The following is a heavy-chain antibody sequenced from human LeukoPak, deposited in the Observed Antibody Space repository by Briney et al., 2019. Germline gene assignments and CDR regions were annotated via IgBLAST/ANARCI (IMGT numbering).Heavy chain of an antibody. CDR1: GFTFDDYA. Sequence: GGSLRLSCAASGFTFDDYAMHWVRQAPGKGLEWVSGISWNSGSIGYADSVKGRFTISRDNAKNSLYLQMNSLRAEDTALYYCAKSPAFYGSWSYGGASYYFDYWGQGTLVTVSS. CDR3: AKSPAFYGSWSYGGASYYFDY. D-gene: IGHD3-10*01. V-gene: IGHV3-9*01. CDR2: ISWNSGSI. J-gene: IGHJ4*02.